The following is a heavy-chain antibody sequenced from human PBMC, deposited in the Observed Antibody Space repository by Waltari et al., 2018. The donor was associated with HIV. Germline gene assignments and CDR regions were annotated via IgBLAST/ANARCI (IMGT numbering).Heavy chain of an antibody. CDR3: ARGDGDYDNWFDS. V-gene: IGHV3-33*01. D-gene: IGHD4-17*01. CDR1: GSTFSYYG. CDR2: IWFDASNK. Sequence: QVQVVESGGGVVQPGRSLGPSCAASGSTFSYYGTPWVRQAPGKGLEWVAVIWFDASNKYYADSVKGRFTISRDNSKNTLYLQMNSLRVEDTAVYYCARGDGDYDNWFDSWGQGTLVTVSS. J-gene: IGHJ5*01.